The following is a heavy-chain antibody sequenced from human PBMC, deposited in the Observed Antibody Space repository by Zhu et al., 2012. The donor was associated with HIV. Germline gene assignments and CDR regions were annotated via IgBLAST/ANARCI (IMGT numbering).Heavy chain of an antibody. Sequence: QVQLQESGPGLVKPSETLSLTCTVSGGSISSHYWSWIRQPPGKGLEWIGYIYYSGSTNYNPSLKSRVTISVDTSKNQFSLKLSSVTAADTAVYYCARAPVEMATISPYYYGMDVWGQGTTVTVSS. CDR2: IYYSGST. J-gene: IGHJ6*02. CDR1: GGSISSHY. CDR3: ARAPVEMATISPYYYGMDV. D-gene: IGHD5-24*01. V-gene: IGHV4-59*11.